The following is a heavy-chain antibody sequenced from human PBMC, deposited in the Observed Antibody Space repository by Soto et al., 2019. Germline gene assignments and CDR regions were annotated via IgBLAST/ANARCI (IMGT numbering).Heavy chain of an antibody. CDR3: ARDPHSSSPGRFDP. CDR2: INPNSGGT. D-gene: IGHD6-13*01. V-gene: IGHV1-2*02. J-gene: IGHJ5*02. Sequence: ASVKVSCKASGYTFTGYYMHWVRQAPGQGLEWMGWINPNSGGTNYAQKFQGRVTMTRDTPISTAYMELCRLRSDDTAVYYCARDPHSSSPGRFDPWGQGTLVTVSS. CDR1: GYTFTGYY.